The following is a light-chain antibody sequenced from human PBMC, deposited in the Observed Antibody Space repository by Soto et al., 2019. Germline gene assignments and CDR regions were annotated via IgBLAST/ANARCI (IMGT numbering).Light chain of an antibody. CDR1: SSDVGSYNY. CDR3: SSYTSSSTWV. J-gene: IGLJ3*02. CDR2: EVS. V-gene: IGLV2-14*01. Sequence: QSVLTQPASVSGSPGQSITISCTGTSSDVGSYNYVSLYQQHPGKAPKLMIYEVSNRPSGVSNRFSGCKSGNTASLTISGLQAEDEADYYCSSYTSSSTWVFGGGTKLTVL.